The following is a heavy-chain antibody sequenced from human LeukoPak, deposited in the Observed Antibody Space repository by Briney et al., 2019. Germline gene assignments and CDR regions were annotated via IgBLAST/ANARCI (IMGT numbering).Heavy chain of an antibody. CDR2: ISYDGSNK. CDR1: GFTFSSYG. J-gene: IGHJ4*02. V-gene: IGHV3-30*18. Sequence: PGGSLRLSCAASGFTFSSYGMHWVRQAPGKGLEWVAVISYDGSNKYYADSVKGRFTISRDNSKNTLYLQMNSLRAEDTAVYYCAKDGGWLTRIVSGYFDYWGQGTLVTVSS. CDR3: AKDGGWLTRIVSGYFDY. D-gene: IGHD6-19*01.